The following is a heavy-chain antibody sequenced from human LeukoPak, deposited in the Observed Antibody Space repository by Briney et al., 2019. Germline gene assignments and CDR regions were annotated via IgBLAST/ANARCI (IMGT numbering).Heavy chain of an antibody. CDR2: IWYDGSNK. CDR1: GFTFSSYG. J-gene: IGHJ4*02. D-gene: IGHD6-13*01. CDR3: ARTHDSSSWKKTYYFDY. V-gene: IGHV3-33*01. Sequence: GGSLRLSCAASGFTFSSYGMHWVRQAPGKGLEGVAVIWYDGSNKYYADSVKGRFTISRDNSKNALYLQMNSLRAEDTAVYYCARTHDSSSWKKTYYFDYWGQGTLVTVSS.